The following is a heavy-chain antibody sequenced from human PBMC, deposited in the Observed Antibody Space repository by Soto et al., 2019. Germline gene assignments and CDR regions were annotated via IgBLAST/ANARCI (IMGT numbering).Heavy chain of an antibody. CDR1: GGTFSSYA. CDR2: IIPIFGTA. J-gene: IGHJ4*02. CDR3: ARAPVTVEMATISFDY. V-gene: IGHV1-69*13. D-gene: IGHD1-26*01. Sequence: SVKVSCKASGGTFSSYAISWVRQAPGQGLEWMGGIIPIFGTANYAQKFQGRVTITADESTSTAYMELSSLRSEDTAVYYCARAPVTVEMATISFDYWGQGTLVTVSS.